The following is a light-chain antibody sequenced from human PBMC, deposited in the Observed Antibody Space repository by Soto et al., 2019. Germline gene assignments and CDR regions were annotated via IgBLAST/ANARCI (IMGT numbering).Light chain of an antibody. CDR3: QQGDTSPIT. J-gene: IGKJ5*01. V-gene: IGKV1D-12*01. CDR2: SAS. Sequence: IQVTLSPSSVSASVGDRVTITCQASQGISRSLAWYQQKPGKAPKLLIYSASSLQSGVPSRFSGSGFGTDFTLTISSLQPEDFATYYCQQGDTSPITFGQGTRLE. CDR1: QGISRS.